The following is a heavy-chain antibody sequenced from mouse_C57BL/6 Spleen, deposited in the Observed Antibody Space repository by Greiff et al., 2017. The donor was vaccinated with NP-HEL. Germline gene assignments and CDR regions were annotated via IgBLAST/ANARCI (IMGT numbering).Heavy chain of an antibody. CDR3: ARWITTVVARAMDY. V-gene: IGHV1-72*01. Sequence: VKLQQPGAELVKPGASVKLSCKASGYTFTSYWMHWVKQRPGRGLEWIGRIDPNSGGTKYNEKFKSKATLTVDKPSSTAYMQLSSLTSEDSAVYYCARWITTVVARAMDYWGQGTSVTVSS. J-gene: IGHJ4*01. CDR1: GYTFTSYW. D-gene: IGHD1-1*01. CDR2: IDPNSGGT.